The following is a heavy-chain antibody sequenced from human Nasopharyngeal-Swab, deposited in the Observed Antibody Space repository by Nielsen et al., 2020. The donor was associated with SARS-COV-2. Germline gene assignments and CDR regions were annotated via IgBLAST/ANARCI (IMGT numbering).Heavy chain of an antibody. CDR3: AKVVAAHYYYYGMDV. Sequence: PGKGLEWVSGISWNSGSICYADSVKGRFTISRDNAKNSLYLHMNSLRAEDTALYYCAKVVAAHYYYYGMDVWGQGTTVTVSS. V-gene: IGHV3-9*01. J-gene: IGHJ6*02. D-gene: IGHD2-15*01. CDR2: ISWNSGSI.